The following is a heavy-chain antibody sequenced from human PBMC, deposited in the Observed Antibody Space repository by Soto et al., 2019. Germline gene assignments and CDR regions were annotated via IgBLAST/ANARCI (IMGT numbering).Heavy chain of an antibody. V-gene: IGHV4-4*02. Sequence: QVLLQESGPGLVKPSGTLSLTCAVSGDSISSSFWWSWVRQPPGKGLEWIGEIYHTESTVYNPSLKRRVTISEEKSKNQFSLNLDSVTAADTAVYYCARYDFGTLDYWGRGILAPVSS. D-gene: IGHD4-17*01. CDR3: ARYDFGTLDY. J-gene: IGHJ4*02. CDR2: IYHTEST. CDR1: GDSISSSFW.